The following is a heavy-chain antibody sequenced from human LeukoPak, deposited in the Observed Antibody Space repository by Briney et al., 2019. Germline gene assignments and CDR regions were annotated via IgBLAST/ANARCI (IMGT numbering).Heavy chain of an antibody. CDR3: AREGYCSSTSCLIYTQRWFDP. D-gene: IGHD2-2*01. CDR2: INPNSGGT. CDR1: GYTFTSYY. Sequence: ASVKVSCKASGYTFTSYYMHWVRQAPGQGLEWMGWINPNSGGTNYAQKFQGRVTMTRDTSISTAYMERSKPRSDDRAVYYCAREGYCSSTSCLIYTQRWFDPWGQGTLVTVSS. J-gene: IGHJ5*02. V-gene: IGHV1-2*02.